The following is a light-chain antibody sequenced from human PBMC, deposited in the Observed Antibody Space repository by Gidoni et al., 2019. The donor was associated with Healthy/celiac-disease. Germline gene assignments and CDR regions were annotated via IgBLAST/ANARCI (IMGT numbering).Light chain of an antibody. Sequence: SDVRTQPPSVSVAPGKTARITCGGNNIGSKSVHWYQPQPGQAPVLVVYDDSDRPSGIPERFSGSNSGNTATLTISRVEAGDEADYYCQVWDSSSDHRVFGTGTKVTVL. V-gene: IGLV3-21*03. CDR3: QVWDSSSDHRV. J-gene: IGLJ1*01. CDR2: DDS. CDR1: NIGSKS.